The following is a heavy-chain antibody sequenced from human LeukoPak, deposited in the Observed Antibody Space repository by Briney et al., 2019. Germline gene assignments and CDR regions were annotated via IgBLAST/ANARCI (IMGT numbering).Heavy chain of an antibody. D-gene: IGHD3-10*01. CDR2: IIPIFGTA. J-gene: IGHJ4*02. V-gene: IGHV1-69*05. Sequence: GASVKVSCKASGGTFSSYAISWARQAPGRGLEWMGRIIPIFGTANYAQKFQGRVTITTDESTSTAYMELSSLRSEDTAVYYCARETGEPFYFDYWGQGTLVTVSS. CDR3: ARETGEPFYFDY. CDR1: GGTFSSYA.